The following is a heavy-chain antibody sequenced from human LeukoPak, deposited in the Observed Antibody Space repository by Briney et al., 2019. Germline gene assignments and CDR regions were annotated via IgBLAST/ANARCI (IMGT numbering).Heavy chain of an antibody. CDR2: IPGGGGSA. CDR3: ARDPNGDYIGAFDM. V-gene: IGHV3-23*01. J-gene: IGHJ3*02. D-gene: IGHD4-17*01. Sequence: GRSLRLSCTASGFTFSAYAMMWVRQAPGKGPEWVSAIPGGGGSAFYADSVKGRFTISRDNSMYTLFLQMNSLRAEDTAVYYCARDPNGDYIGAFDMWGPGTMVTVSS. CDR1: GFTFSAYA.